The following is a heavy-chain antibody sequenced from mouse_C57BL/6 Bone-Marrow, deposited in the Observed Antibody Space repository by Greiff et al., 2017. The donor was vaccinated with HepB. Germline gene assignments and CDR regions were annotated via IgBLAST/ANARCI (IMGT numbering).Heavy chain of an antibody. CDR2: IDPETGGT. Sequence: VQLQQSGAELVRPGASVTLSCKASGYTFTDYEMHWVKQTPVHGLEWIGAIDPETGGTAYNQKFKGKAILTADKSSSTAYMELRSLTSEDSAVYYCTLYGSSFYYFDYWGQGTTLTVSS. D-gene: IGHD1-1*01. CDR3: TLYGSSFYYFDY. CDR1: GYTFTDYE. J-gene: IGHJ2*01. V-gene: IGHV1-15*01.